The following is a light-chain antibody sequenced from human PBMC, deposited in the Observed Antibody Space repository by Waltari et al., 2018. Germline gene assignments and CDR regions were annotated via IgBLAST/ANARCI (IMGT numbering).Light chain of an antibody. CDR3: SSYSTDNSVV. J-gene: IGLJ2*01. Sequence: QSALTQPASVSGSPGQSITISCTGTSDDIGAFTFVSWYQQQSGEAPKLLISDVSNRPSGISNLFSGSKSGTTASLTISGLQADDEADYFCSSYSTDNSVVFGGGTRLTVL. CDR2: DVS. CDR1: SDDIGAFTF. V-gene: IGLV2-14*01.